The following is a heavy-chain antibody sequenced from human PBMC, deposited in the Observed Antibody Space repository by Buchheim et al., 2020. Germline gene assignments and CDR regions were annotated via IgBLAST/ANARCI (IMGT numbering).Heavy chain of an antibody. CDR1: GFTFTNYA. D-gene: IGHD2-15*01. V-gene: IGHV3-23*01. Sequence: EVQLLESGGGLVQPGGSLRLSCAASGFTFTNYAMSWVRQAPGKGLEWVSGISGSTGRTYYAYSLKGRFTITRANSKNKLYLQMNSLRAEDTAVYYCARVVGTRTYYGMDVWGRGTT. J-gene: IGHJ6*02. CDR3: ARVVGTRTYYGMDV. CDR2: ISGSTGRT.